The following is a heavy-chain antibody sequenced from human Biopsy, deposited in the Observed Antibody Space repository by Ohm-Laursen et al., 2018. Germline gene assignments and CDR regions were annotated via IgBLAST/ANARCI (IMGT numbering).Heavy chain of an antibody. Sequence: SSVKVSCKVSGYTLTELSMHWVRQAPGKGLEWMGGFAPENGKTVYAQNFQARVSTTEDTSTDTAYMELRSLRSEDTAVYYCAADINVWNVNYWGQGTQVTVSS. D-gene: IGHD1-1*01. CDR1: GYTLTELS. J-gene: IGHJ4*02. V-gene: IGHV1-24*01. CDR3: AADINVWNVNY. CDR2: FAPENGKT.